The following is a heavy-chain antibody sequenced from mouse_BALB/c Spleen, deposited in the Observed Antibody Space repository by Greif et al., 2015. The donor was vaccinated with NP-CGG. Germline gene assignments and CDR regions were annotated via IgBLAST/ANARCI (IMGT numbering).Heavy chain of an antibody. Sequence: DVKLVESGAELVRPGALVKLSCKASGFNIKDYYMHWVKQRPEQGLEWIGWIDPENGNTIYDPKLQGKASITADTSSNTAYLQLSSLTSEDTAVYYCAYGNYFDYWGQGTTLTVSS. V-gene: IGHV14-1*02. CDR2: IDPENGNT. CDR3: AYGNYFDY. J-gene: IGHJ2*01. CDR1: GFNIKDYY. D-gene: IGHD2-1*01.